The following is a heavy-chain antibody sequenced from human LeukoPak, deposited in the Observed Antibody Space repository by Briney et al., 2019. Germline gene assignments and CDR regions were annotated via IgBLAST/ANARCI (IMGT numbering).Heavy chain of an antibody. V-gene: IGHV1-69*04. CDR1: GGTFSSYA. Sequence: ASVKVSCKASGGTFSSYAISWVRQAPGQGLEWMGRIIPILGIANYAQKFKGRVTITADKSTSTAYMQLSSLRSDDTAVYYCARDKWVYYFDYWGQGTLVTVSS. D-gene: IGHD1-26*01. J-gene: IGHJ4*02. CDR2: IIPILGIA. CDR3: ARDKWVYYFDY.